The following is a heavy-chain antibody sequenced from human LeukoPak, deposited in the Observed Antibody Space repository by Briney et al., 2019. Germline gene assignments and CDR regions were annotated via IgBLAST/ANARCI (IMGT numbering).Heavy chain of an antibody. J-gene: IGHJ4*02. CDR1: GFTFSSYG. CDR3: AKYDSSGYYIDY. Sequence: GGSLRLSCAASGFTFSSYGMHWVRQAPGKGLEWVAVISYDGSNKYYADSVKGRFTISRDNSKNTLYLQMNSLRAEDTAVYYCAKYDSSGYYIDYWGQGTLVTVSS. V-gene: IGHV3-30*18. CDR2: ISYDGSNK. D-gene: IGHD3-22*01.